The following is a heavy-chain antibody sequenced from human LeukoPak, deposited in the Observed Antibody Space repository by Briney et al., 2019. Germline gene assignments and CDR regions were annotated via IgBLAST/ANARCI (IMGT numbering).Heavy chain of an antibody. Sequence: ASVKVSCKASGYTFTSYGISWVRQAPGQGLEWKGWISAYNGNTNYAQKFQGRVTLTRNTSINTAYMELSSLISEDTAVYYCARTQFYDYVWGSYTFNYFDCWGQGTLVTVSS. J-gene: IGHJ4*02. CDR2: ISAYNGNT. D-gene: IGHD3-16*01. CDR3: ARTQFYDYVWGSYTFNYFDC. CDR1: GYTFTSYG. V-gene: IGHV1-18*01.